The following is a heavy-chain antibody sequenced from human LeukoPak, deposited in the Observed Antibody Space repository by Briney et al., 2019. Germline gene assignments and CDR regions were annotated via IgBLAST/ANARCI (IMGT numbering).Heavy chain of an antibody. D-gene: IGHD3-10*01. Sequence: SETLSLTCAVYGGSFSGYHWSWIRQPPGKGLEWIGEINHSGSTNYNPSLKSRVTVSVDTSKNQFSLKLSSVTAADTAVYYCARGRGYYYGSGSYYPYNWFDPWGQGTLVTVSS. CDR3: ARGRGYYYGSGSYYPYNWFDP. CDR1: GGSFSGYH. V-gene: IGHV4-34*01. CDR2: INHSGST. J-gene: IGHJ5*02.